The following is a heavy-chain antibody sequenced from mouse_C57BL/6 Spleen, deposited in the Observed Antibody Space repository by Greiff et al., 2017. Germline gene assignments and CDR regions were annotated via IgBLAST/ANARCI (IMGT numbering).Heavy chain of an antibody. V-gene: IGHV1-69*01. CDR3: ALNYEGYYYAMDY. CDR2: IDPSDSYT. Sequence: VQLQQPGAELVMPGASVKLSCKASGYTFTSYWMHWVKQRPGQGLEWIGEIDPSDSYTNYNQKFKGKSTLTVDKSSSTAYMQLSSLTSEDSAVYYCALNYEGYYYAMDYWGQGTSVTVSS. J-gene: IGHJ4*01. CDR1: GYTFTSYW. D-gene: IGHD2-4*01.